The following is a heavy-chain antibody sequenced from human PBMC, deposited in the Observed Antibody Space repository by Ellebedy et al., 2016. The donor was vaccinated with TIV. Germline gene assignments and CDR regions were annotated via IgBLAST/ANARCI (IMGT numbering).Heavy chain of an antibody. J-gene: IGHJ4*02. CDR2: VSA. V-gene: IGHV1-18*01. Sequence: AASVKVSCKGSGYTFTNHGITWVRQAPGQGLEWMGWVSAYAQKFQDRVTMTTDTSTSSGYMELRSLRSDDTAVYFCVTGRSMIRGFDYWGQGTLVTVSS. D-gene: IGHD3-10*01. CDR3: VTGRSMIRGFDY. CDR1: GYTFTNHG.